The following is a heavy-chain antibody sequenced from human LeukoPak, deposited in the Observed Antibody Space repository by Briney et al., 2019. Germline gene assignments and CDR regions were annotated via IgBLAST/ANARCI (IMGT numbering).Heavy chain of an antibody. Sequence: PGGSLRLSCAASGFTFSSYAMSWVRQAPGKGLEWVSAISGSGGSPYYADAVKGRFTISRDNYKNPLYLQMNSLRPEDTAVYYCAKDRVYYDSSGYYYPEYFQHWGEGTLVTVSS. V-gene: IGHV3-23*01. J-gene: IGHJ1*01. D-gene: IGHD3-22*01. CDR2: ISGSGGSP. CDR1: GFTFSSYA. CDR3: AKDRVYYDSSGYYYPEYFQH.